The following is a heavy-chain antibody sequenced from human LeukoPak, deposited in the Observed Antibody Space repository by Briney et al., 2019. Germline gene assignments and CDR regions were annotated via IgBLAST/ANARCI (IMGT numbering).Heavy chain of an antibody. CDR1: GGSISSYY. V-gene: IGHV4-39*07. Sequence: SETLSLTCTVSGGSISSYYWGWIRQPPGKGLEWIGSIYYSGSTYYNPSLKSRVTISVDTSKNQFSLKLSSVTAADTAVYYCARGSPAVAGSFDYWGQGTLVTVSS. D-gene: IGHD6-19*01. CDR3: ARGSPAVAGSFDY. J-gene: IGHJ4*02. CDR2: IYYSGST.